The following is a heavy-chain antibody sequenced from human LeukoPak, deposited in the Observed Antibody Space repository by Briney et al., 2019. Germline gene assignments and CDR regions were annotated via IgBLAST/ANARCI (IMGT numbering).Heavy chain of an antibody. D-gene: IGHD3-22*01. J-gene: IGHJ4*02. V-gene: IGHV3-23*01. CDR1: GFTLSSYA. CDR2: ISGSGGST. Sequence: PGGSLRLSCAASGFTLSSYAMSWVRQAPGKGLEWVSAISGSGGSTYYADSVKGRFTISRDNSKNTLYLQMNSLRAEDTAVYYCAKGASNYYDSSTDYWGQGTLVTVSS. CDR3: AKGASNYYDSSTDY.